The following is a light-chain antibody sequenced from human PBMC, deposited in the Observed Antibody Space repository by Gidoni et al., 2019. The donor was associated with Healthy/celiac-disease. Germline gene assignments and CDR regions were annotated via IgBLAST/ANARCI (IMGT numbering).Light chain of an antibody. V-gene: IGLV3-1*01. CDR2: QDS. CDR3: QACDSSTGV. CDR1: KLGDKS. Sequence: SYELTQPPSVSGSPGQTASITCSGDKLGDKSASCYQQKPGQSPVLVIYQDSKRSSGIPERFSGSNSGNTATLTISGTQAMDDADYYCQACDSSTGVVGGGTKLTVL. J-gene: IGLJ2*01.